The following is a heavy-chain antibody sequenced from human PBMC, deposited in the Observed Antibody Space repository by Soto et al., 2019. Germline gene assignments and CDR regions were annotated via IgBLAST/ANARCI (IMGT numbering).Heavy chain of an antibody. D-gene: IGHD5-12*01. Sequence: QVRLVQSGAEVKKPGASVKVSCKASGYTFTSYCISWVRQAPGQGLEWMGWISAYNGNTNSAQKLQGRVTMTTDTSTSAAYMELRSLRSDDTAVYYCARPSDYSGYAGSDYWGQGTLVTVSS. CDR3: ARPSDYSGYAGSDY. CDR1: GYTFTSYC. V-gene: IGHV1-18*01. CDR2: ISAYNGNT. J-gene: IGHJ4*02.